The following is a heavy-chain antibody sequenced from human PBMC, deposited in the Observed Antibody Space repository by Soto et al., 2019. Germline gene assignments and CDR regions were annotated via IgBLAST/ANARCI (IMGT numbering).Heavy chain of an antibody. V-gene: IGHV6-1*01. CDR2: TYYRSKWYN. Sequence: SQTLSLTCAISGYSVSSNSAAWNWIRQSPSRGLEWLGRTYYRSKWYNDYAVSVKSRITINPDTSKNQFSLQLNSVTPEDTAVYYCARGATYYDFWSGYYTGYYYGMDVWGQGTTVTVSS. D-gene: IGHD3-3*01. CDR3: ARGATYYDFWSGYYTGYYYGMDV. J-gene: IGHJ6*02. CDR1: GYSVSSNSAA.